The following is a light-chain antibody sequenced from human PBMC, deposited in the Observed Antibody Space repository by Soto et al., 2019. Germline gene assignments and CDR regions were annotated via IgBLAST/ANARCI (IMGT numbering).Light chain of an antibody. Sequence: DIQMTQSPSTVSAYVGDSVTITCRASQSITTWLAWYQQRPGKAPKLLIYDVSSLQSGVPSRFSGSGSGTEFTLTISSLQPDDFATYCCQQTYTSITFGQGTRLEIK. CDR1: QSITTW. V-gene: IGKV1-5*01. J-gene: IGKJ5*01. CDR3: QQTYTSIT. CDR2: DVS.